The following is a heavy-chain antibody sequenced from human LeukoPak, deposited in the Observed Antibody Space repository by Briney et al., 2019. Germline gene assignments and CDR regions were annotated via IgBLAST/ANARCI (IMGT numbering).Heavy chain of an antibody. V-gene: IGHV3-53*01. J-gene: IGHJ6*04. CDR1: GYTVSSNY. CDR3: ASGVVAATRYYYYGMDV. Sequence: PGGSLRLSCAASGYTVSSNYMSGVRQAPGKGLEWVSVIYSGGSTYYAESVKGRFTISRDNSKNTLYLQMNSLRAEDTAVYYCASGVVAATRYYYYGMDVWGKGTTVTVSS. CDR2: IYSGGST. D-gene: IGHD2-15*01.